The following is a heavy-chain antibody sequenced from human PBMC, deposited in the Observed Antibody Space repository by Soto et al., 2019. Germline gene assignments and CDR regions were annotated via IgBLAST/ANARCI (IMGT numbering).Heavy chain of an antibody. CDR2: INGDGSTT. V-gene: IGHV3-74*01. CDR3: ASHPHSKY. J-gene: IGHJ4*02. Sequence: RGSLRLSCAASGFTFSNYWMHWVRQAPGKGLVWVSRINGDGSTTSYADSVKGRFTISRDNAKNTLYLQMNSLRAESTAVYYCASHPHSKYWGQGTLVTVSS. CDR1: GFTFSNYW.